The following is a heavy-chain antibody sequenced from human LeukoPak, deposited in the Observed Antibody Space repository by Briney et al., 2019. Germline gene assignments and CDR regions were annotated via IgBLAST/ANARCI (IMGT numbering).Heavy chain of an antibody. CDR3: ASDPITMVRGVVSDAFDI. V-gene: IGHV3-30*02. Sequence: GGSLRLSCAVSGFTFSDFGMHWVRQAPGRGLEWVAFIRSDGNNKYYAGFVHGRFTISRDNSKNTLYLQLTGLRAADTAVYYCASDPITMVRGVVSDAFDIWGQGTMVTVSS. D-gene: IGHD3-10*01. J-gene: IGHJ3*02. CDR1: GFTFSDFG. CDR2: IRSDGNNK.